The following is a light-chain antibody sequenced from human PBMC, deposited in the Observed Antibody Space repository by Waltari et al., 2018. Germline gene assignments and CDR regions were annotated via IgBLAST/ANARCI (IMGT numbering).Light chain of an antibody. CDR1: QSVRSSF. Sequence: ELVLTQFPGTLSLSPGERATISCRASQSVRSSFLALYQQNPGQAPSLLIYGASSRATGIPDRFSGSGSGTDFTLTISRLEPEDFAVYYCQQYGSSPMYTFGQGTKLEI. J-gene: IGKJ2*01. V-gene: IGKV3-20*01. CDR2: GAS. CDR3: QQYGSSPMYT.